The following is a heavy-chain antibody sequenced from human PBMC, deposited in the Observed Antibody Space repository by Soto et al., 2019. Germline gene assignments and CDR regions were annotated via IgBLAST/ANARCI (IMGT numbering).Heavy chain of an antibody. J-gene: IGHJ6*03. D-gene: IGHD6-19*01. CDR3: ARVSARQWLVQGYYYYYMDV. CDR1: GYTFTSYG. Sequence: QVQLVQSGAEVKKPGASVKVSCKASGYTFTSYGISWVRQAPGQGLEWMGWISAYNGNTNYAQKLQGRVTMTTDTSTRTAYMELRSLRSDDTAVYYCARVSARQWLVQGYYYYYMDVWGKGTTVTVSS. V-gene: IGHV1-18*01. CDR2: ISAYNGNT.